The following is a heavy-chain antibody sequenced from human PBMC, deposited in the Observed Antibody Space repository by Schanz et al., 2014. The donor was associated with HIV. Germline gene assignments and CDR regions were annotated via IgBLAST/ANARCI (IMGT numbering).Heavy chain of an antibody. CDR1: GFTFSSYG. J-gene: IGHJ4*02. CDR2: IWYDGTNK. Sequence: QVQVVESGGGVVQPGRSLRLSCAASGFTFSSYGMHWVRQAPGKGLEWVAVIWYDGTNKYYADSVKGRFTISRDNSRKTLYLQMNSLRGEDTAVYYCAREKDLGYSSTLGFWGQGTLVTVSS. CDR3: AREKDLGYSSTLGF. V-gene: IGHV3-33*01. D-gene: IGHD6-13*01.